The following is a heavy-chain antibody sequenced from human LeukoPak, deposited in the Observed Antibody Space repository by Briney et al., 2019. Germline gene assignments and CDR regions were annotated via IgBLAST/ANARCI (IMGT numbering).Heavy chain of an antibody. CDR1: GYTFSAYY. CDR3: ARAAPRFGATSQY. Sequence: ASVKVSCKASGYTFSAYYIHWVRQAPGQGLEWMGWINPNSCDTNYAQEFQGRVTNTRDTSIDTVYMELSSLRPDGPGGVFCARAAPRFGATSQYWGQGSLVSVSS. CDR2: INPNSCDT. D-gene: IGHD1-26*01. V-gene: IGHV1-2*01. J-gene: IGHJ4*02.